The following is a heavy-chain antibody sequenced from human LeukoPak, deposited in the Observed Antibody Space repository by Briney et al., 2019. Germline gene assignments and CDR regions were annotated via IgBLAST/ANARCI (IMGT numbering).Heavy chain of an antibody. Sequence: ASVKVSCKASGYTFTSYYMHWVRQAPGQGLEWMGIINPSGGSTSYAQKFQGRVTMTRDTSTSTVYMELSSLRPEDTAVYYCARELRYSGSYLNYYGMDVWGQGTTVTVSS. J-gene: IGHJ6*02. CDR2: INPSGGST. D-gene: IGHD1-26*01. CDR1: GYTFTSYY. CDR3: ARELRYSGSYLNYYGMDV. V-gene: IGHV1-46*01.